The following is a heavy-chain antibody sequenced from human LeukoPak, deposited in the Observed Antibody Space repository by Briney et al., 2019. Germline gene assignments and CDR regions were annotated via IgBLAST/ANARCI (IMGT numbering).Heavy chain of an antibody. CDR1: GFSFMGFA. Sequence: PGGSLRLSCAASGFSFMGFAMNWVRQAPGKGLEWVANIKQDGSEKYYVDSVKGRFTISRDNAKNSLYLQMNSLRAEDTAVYYCARSVRRDYWGQGTLVTVSS. J-gene: IGHJ4*02. CDR2: IKQDGSEK. CDR3: ARSVRRDY. V-gene: IGHV3-7*01.